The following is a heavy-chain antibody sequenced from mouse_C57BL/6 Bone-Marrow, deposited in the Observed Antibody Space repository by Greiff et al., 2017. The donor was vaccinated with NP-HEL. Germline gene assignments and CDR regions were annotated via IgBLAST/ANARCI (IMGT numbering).Heavy chain of an antibody. CDR3: AGCYYGRRFDY. CDR1: GYAFSSSW. Sequence: VKLMESGPELVKPGASVKISCKASGYAFSSSWMNWVKQRPGKGLEWIGRIYPGDGDTNYNGKFKGKATLTADKSSSTAYMQLSSLTSEDSAVYFCAGCYYGRRFDYWGQGTTLTVSS. CDR2: IYPGDGDT. D-gene: IGHD1-1*01. J-gene: IGHJ2*01. V-gene: IGHV1-82*01.